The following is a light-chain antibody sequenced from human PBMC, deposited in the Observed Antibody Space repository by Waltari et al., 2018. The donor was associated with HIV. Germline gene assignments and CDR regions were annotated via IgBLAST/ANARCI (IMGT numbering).Light chain of an antibody. CDR1: GSDTGYYDS. CDR2: DVN. V-gene: IGLV2-14*01. J-gene: IGLJ1*01. Sequence: QSALTQPASVSGSPGQSITIACTGPGSDTGYYDSVSWYQQHPGKAPKLMIYDVNIRPSGISNRFSGSKSGNTASLTISGLQAEDEADYYCSSHTTSSTLYVFGTGTKVTVL. CDR3: SSHTTSSTLYV.